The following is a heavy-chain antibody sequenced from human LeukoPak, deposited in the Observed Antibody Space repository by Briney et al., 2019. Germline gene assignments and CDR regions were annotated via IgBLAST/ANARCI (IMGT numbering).Heavy chain of an antibody. Sequence: GGTLRLSCAASGFSFSNYGLHWVRQAPGTGLEWVAVVWYDGGYKYYADFVRGRFTISRDNSKNTLYLQMNSLRGEDTAVYYCARGGLTIAEATTSWFLDYWGQGTLVTVSS. D-gene: IGHD1-26*01. CDR3: ARGGLTIAEATTSWFLDY. J-gene: IGHJ4*02. CDR2: VWYDGGYK. CDR1: GFSFSNYG. V-gene: IGHV3-33*01.